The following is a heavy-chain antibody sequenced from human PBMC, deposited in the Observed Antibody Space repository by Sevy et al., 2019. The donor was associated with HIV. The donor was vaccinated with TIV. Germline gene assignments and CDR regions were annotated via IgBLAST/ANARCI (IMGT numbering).Heavy chain of an antibody. V-gene: IGHV3-53*01. Sequence: GGSLRLSCAVSKFTVSNNYMTWVRQAPGKGLEWVSTLYDSGAAYYAVSVKGRFIVSRDNSKNTLYLQMNSLRAEDTAVYYCARTVVLVDGPRNWLDTWGQGTLVTVSS. CDR1: KFTVSNNY. CDR2: LYDSGAA. D-gene: IGHD2-8*02. CDR3: ARTVVLVDGPRNWLDT. J-gene: IGHJ5*02.